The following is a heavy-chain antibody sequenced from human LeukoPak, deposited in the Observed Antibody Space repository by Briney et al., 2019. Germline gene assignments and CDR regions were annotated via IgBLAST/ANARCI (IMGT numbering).Heavy chain of an antibody. J-gene: IGHJ4*02. CDR3: ARTAYSDYSLGF. CDR2: ISSDGSST. V-gene: IGHV3-74*01. Sequence: PGGSLRLSCAASGFTHSNYWMHWVRQAPGKGLVWVSRISSDGSSTSYADSVKGRFTISRDNAKNTLYLQMNSLRAEDTAVYYCARTAYSDYSLGFWGQGTLVTVSS. CDR1: GFTHSNYW. D-gene: IGHD5-12*01.